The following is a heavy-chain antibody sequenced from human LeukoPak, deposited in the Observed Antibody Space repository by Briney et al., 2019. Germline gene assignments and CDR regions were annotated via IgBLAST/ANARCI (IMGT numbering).Heavy chain of an antibody. CDR2: VYSYSGST. V-gene: IGHV4-39*01. CDR1: GGSIRSINYH. J-gene: IGHJ4*02. CDR3: AASGMTTVTFFDN. D-gene: IGHD4-17*01. Sequence: SETLSLTCTVSGGSIRSINYHWGWIRQPPGKGLEWIGTVYSYSGSTYYNPSLKSRVTVSVDTSKNQFSLKVTSVTAADTAIYYCAASGMTTVTFFDNWGQGTLVTVSS.